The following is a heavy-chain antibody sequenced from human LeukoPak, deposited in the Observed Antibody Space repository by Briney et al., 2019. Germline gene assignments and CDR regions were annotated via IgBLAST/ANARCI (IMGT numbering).Heavy chain of an antibody. J-gene: IGHJ4*02. Sequence: PGGSLRLSCAASGFAVSSNYMSWVRQAPGKGLEWVSVIYSGGSTYYADSVKGRFTISRDNSKNTLYLQMNGLRAEDTAVYYCARELSSWYFDYWGQGTLVTVSS. V-gene: IGHV3-53*01. D-gene: IGHD6-13*01. CDR3: ARELSSWYFDY. CDR1: GFAVSSNY. CDR2: IYSGGST.